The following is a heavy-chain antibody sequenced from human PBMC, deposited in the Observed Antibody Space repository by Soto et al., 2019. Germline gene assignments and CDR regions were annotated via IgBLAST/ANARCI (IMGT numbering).Heavy chain of an antibody. J-gene: IGHJ6*02. V-gene: IGHV1-8*01. CDR1: GYTFTSYD. D-gene: IGHD6-19*01. CDR2: MNPNSGNT. Sequence: QVQLVQSGAEVKKPGASVKVSCKASGYTFTSYDINWVRQATGQGLEWMGWMNPNSGNTGYAQKFQGRVTMTRNTSLSTVYMDLSSLRSDDTAFHYCARKAVRGLDVWGQGTTVTVSS. CDR3: ARKAVRGLDV.